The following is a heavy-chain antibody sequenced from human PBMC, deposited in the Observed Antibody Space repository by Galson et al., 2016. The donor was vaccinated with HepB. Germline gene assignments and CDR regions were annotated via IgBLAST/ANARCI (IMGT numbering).Heavy chain of an antibody. V-gene: IGHV3-23*01. D-gene: IGHD3-10*01. CDR2: ISGSGVST. CDR3: AKTGFTMVRGDQYYFDY. CDR1: RFTFSNYA. J-gene: IGHJ4*02. Sequence: SLRLSCAASRFTFSNYAVTWVRQAPGKGLEWVSVISGSGVSTYYEDSVKGRFTISRDNSKNTLYLQMNSLRAEDTAVYYCAKTGFTMVRGDQYYFDYWGQGTMVTVSS.